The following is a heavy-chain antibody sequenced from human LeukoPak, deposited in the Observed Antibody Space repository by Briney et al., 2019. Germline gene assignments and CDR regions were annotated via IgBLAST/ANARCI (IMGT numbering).Heavy chain of an antibody. CDR2: IIPIFGTA. D-gene: IGHD3-3*01. CDR3: ARVPEHDFWSGYSTYYYYYMDV. Sequence: GASVKVSCKASGGIFSSHAISWVRQAPGQGLEWMGGIIPIFGTANYAEKFQGRVTITADKSTSTAYMELSSLRSDDTAVYYCARVPEHDFWSGYSTYYYYYMDVWGKGTTVTVSS. V-gene: IGHV1-69*06. CDR1: GGIFSSHA. J-gene: IGHJ6*03.